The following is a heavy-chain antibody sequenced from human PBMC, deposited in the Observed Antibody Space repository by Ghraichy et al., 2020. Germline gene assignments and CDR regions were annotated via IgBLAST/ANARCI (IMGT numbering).Heavy chain of an antibody. V-gene: IGHV1-2*02. CDR3: ARGNGGTHDFDY. Sequence: ASVKVSCKTSGYTFTDYYIHWVRQAPGQGLEWMGWINPNSGDRYYAQKFQDRVTVTRDASTNTAYMELSRLRFDDTAMFYCARGNGGTHDFDYWGQGTLVIVSS. CDR1: GYTFTDYY. D-gene: IGHD2-15*01. J-gene: IGHJ4*02. CDR2: INPNSGDR.